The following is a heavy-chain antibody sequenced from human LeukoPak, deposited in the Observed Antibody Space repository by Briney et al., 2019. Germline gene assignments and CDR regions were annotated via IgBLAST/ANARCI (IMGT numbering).Heavy chain of an antibody. J-gene: IGHJ4*02. CDR3: ARDKYYYDSSGYYRGHDY. Sequence: GRSLRLSCAASGFTFSTYTIHWVRQAPGKGLEWVAFISYDGNNKYYADSVKGRFTISRDNSKNTLYLQMNSLTAEDTAVYYCARDKYYYDSSGYYRGHDYWGQGTLVTVSS. V-gene: IGHV3-30*04. D-gene: IGHD3-22*01. CDR1: GFTFSTYT. CDR2: ISYDGNNK.